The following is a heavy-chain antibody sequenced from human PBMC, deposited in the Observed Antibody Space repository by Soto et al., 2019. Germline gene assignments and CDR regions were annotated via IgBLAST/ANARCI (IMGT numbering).Heavy chain of an antibody. Sequence: ASVKVSCKASGYTFTSYYMHWVRQAPGQGLEWMGIINPSGGSTSYAQKFQGRVTMTRDTSTSTVYMELSRLRSEDTAVYYCERGDNEYTSWSWFDPWGQGTLVTVSS. J-gene: IGHJ5*02. CDR2: INPSGGST. CDR1: GYTFTSYY. V-gene: IGHV1-46*01. CDR3: ERGDNEYTSWSWFDP. D-gene: IGHD6-6*01.